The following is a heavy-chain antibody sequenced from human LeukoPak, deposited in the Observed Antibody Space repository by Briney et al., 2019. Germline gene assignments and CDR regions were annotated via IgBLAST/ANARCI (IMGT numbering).Heavy chain of an antibody. Sequence: ASVKVSCKASGGTFSSYAISWVRQAPGQGLEWMGGIIPIFGTANYAQKFQGRVTITTDESTSTAHMELSSLRSEDTAVYYCASLPPYDYVWGSYRLPFASYMDVWGKGTTVTVSS. CDR2: IIPIFGTA. CDR1: GGTFSSYA. D-gene: IGHD3-16*02. V-gene: IGHV1-69*05. J-gene: IGHJ6*03. CDR3: ASLPPYDYVWGSYRLPFASYMDV.